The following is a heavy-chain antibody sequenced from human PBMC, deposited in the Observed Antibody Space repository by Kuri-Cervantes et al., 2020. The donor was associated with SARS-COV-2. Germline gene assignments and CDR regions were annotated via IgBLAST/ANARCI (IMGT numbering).Heavy chain of an antibody. Sequence: GESLKISCAASGFTFSSYSMNWVRQAPGKGLEWVSSISSSSSSYIYYADSVKGRFTISRDNAKNSLYLQMNSLRAEDTAVYYCARGGDYYDSSGYYPNWFDPWGQGTLVTVSS. CDR2: ISSSSSSYI. V-gene: IGHV3-21*01. J-gene: IGHJ5*02. D-gene: IGHD3-22*01. CDR1: GFTFSSYS. CDR3: ARGGDYYDSSGYYPNWFDP.